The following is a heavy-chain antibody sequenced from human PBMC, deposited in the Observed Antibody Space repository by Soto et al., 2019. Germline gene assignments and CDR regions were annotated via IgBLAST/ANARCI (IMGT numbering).Heavy chain of an antibody. CDR3: ARRGGDYYVDY. CDR2: ISAYNRNT. J-gene: IGHJ4*02. Sequence: QVQLVQSGAEVKKPGASVKVSCKASGYTFTSYGISWVRQAPGQGLELMGWISAYNRNTNYAEKLQGRATMTKDTTTSTAYKELRSLRSDDTAVYYCARRGGDYYVDYWGQGSLVTVSS. V-gene: IGHV1-18*01. D-gene: IGHD3-10*01. CDR1: GYTFTSYG.